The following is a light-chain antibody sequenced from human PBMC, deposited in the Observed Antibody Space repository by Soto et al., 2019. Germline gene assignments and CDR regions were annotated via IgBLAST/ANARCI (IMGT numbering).Light chain of an antibody. V-gene: IGLV1-40*01. CDR1: SSNIRAGYD. Sequence: QPVLTQPPSVSGAPGQRVTISCTGSSSNIRAGYDVHWYQQLPGTAPKLLIYGNSNRPSGVPDRFSGSKSGTSASLAITGLQAEDEADYYCQSYDSSLSVWVFGGGTKLTVL. J-gene: IGLJ3*02. CDR3: QSYDSSLSVWV. CDR2: GNS.